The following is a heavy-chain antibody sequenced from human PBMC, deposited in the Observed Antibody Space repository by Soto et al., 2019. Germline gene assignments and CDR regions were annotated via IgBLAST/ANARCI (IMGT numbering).Heavy chain of an antibody. CDR3: AGESIAVAGIFDY. CDR2: IYYSGST. CDR1: GGSISSYY. Sequence: KTSETLSLTCTVSGGSISSYYWSWIRQPPGKGLEWIGYIYYSGSTNYNPSLKSRVTISVDTSKNQFSLKLSSVTAADTAVYYCAGESIAVAGIFDYWGQGTLVTVSS. J-gene: IGHJ4*02. D-gene: IGHD6-19*01. V-gene: IGHV4-59*01.